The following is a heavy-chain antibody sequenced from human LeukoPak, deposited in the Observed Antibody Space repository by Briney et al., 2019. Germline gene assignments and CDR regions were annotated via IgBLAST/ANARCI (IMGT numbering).Heavy chain of an antibody. V-gene: IGHV4-59*01. J-gene: IGHJ4*02. D-gene: IGHD3-22*01. CDR2: IYYSGST. Sequence: SSETLSLTCTVSGGSISNYYWRRIRQPPGKGLEWIGYIYYSGSTNYNPSLKSRVTISVDTSKKQFSLKLSSVTAADTAVYYCAREVPPPAFYYDSSGYYFDYWGQGTLVTVSS. CDR1: GGSISNYY. CDR3: AREVPPPAFYYDSSGYYFDY.